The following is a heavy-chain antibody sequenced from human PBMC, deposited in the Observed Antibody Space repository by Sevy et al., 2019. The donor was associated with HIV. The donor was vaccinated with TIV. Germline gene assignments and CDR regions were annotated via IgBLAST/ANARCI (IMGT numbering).Heavy chain of an antibody. CDR1: GVTFNSYA. D-gene: IGHD3-22*01. CDR2: IIPMFGTT. V-gene: IGHV1-69*13. Sequence: ASVNVSCKASGVTFNSYAFHWVWQAPGQGLEWMGGIIPMFGTTDYAQKFQGRVTISADESTSTVYMEQSSLRSEDTAVYYCTRGVTKIIGGGYYFDYWGQGTLVTVSS. J-gene: IGHJ4*02. CDR3: TRGVTKIIGGGYYFDY.